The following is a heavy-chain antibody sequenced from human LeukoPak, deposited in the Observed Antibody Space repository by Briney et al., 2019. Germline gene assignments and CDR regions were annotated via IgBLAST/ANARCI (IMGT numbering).Heavy chain of an antibody. J-gene: IGHJ6*03. D-gene: IGHD5-24*01. Sequence: ASVKVSCKASGYTFTSYDINWVRQATGQGLEWMGWMNPNSGNTGYAQKFQGRVTITRNTSISTAYMELSSLRSEDTAVYYCARGDGGINNYYYYYMDVWGKGTTVTVSS. CDR1: GYTFTSYD. CDR2: MNPNSGNT. V-gene: IGHV1-8*03. CDR3: ARGDGGINNYYYYYMDV.